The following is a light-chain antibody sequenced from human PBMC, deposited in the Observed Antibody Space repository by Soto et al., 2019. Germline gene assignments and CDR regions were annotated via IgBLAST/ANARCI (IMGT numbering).Light chain of an antibody. CDR1: QSISSY. CDR2: AAS. CDR3: QQSYSTPQYT. J-gene: IGKJ2*01. Sequence: DLQMTKSPSSLSASVGDRVTITCRASQSISSYLNWYQQKPGKAPKLLIYAASSLQSGVPSRFSGSGSGTDFTLTISSLQPEDFATYYCQQSYSTPQYTFGQGTKLEIK. V-gene: IGKV1-39*01.